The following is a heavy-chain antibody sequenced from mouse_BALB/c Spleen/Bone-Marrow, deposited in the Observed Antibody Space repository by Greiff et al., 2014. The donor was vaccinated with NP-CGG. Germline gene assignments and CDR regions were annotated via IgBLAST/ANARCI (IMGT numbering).Heavy chain of an antibody. CDR3: ARTGAYYGSMDY. J-gene: IGHJ4*01. D-gene: IGHD2-10*01. V-gene: IGHV1-87*01. CDR1: GYTFTSYW. CDR2: IYPGDGDT. Sequence: VQLQQSGAELARPGASVKLSCKASGYTFTSYWMQWVKQRPGQGLEWIGAIYPGDGDTRYTQKFKGKATLTADKSSSTACMQLSSLASEDSAVYYCARTGAYYGSMDYWGQGTSVTVSS.